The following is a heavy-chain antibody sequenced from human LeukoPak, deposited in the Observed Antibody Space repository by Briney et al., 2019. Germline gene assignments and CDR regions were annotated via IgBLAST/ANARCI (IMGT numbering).Heavy chain of an antibody. V-gene: IGHV4-59*01. CDR1: GGSISNYY. Sequence: SETLSLTCTVSGGSISNYYWSWIRQPPGKGLELIGYFYSSGSTNYNPSLKSRVTISVDASKNQFSLKLNSVTAADTAVYYCARITAAAGWFDPWGQGTLVTVSS. CDR2: FYSSGST. CDR3: ARITAAAGWFDP. D-gene: IGHD6-13*01. J-gene: IGHJ5*02.